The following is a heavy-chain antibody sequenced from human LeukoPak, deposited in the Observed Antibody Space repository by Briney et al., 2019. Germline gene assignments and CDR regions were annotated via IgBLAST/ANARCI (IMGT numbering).Heavy chain of an antibody. D-gene: IGHD3-9*01. CDR2: ISYDGSNK. CDR1: GFTFSSYG. J-gene: IGHJ4*02. Sequence: PGGSLRLSCAASGFTFSSYGMHWVRQAPGKGLEGVAVISYDGSNKYYADSVKGRFTISRDNSKNTLYLQMNSLRAEDTAVYYCAKDQNYDILTGYYGYWGQGTLVTVSS. CDR3: AKDQNYDILTGYYGY. V-gene: IGHV3-30*18.